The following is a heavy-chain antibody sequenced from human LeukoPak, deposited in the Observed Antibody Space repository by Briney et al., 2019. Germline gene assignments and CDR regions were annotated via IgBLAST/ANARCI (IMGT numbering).Heavy chain of an antibody. CDR2: IIPIFGTA. CDR1: GGTFSNYA. CDR3: ARDSRYYYDRSGYYSYYYYGMDV. J-gene: IGHJ6*02. D-gene: IGHD3-22*01. Sequence: SVKVSCKASGGTFSNYAVSWVRQAPGQGLEWMGGIIPIFGTANCAQKFQGRVTITADESTSMAYMELSSLRSEDTAVYYCARDSRYYYDRSGYYSYYYYGMDVWGQGTTVTVSS. V-gene: IGHV1-69*01.